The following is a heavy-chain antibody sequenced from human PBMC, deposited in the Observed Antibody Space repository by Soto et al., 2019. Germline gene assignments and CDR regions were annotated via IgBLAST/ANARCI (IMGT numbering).Heavy chain of an antibody. V-gene: IGHV3-30*03. CDR1: GFAFSESG. CDR3: AARGNFDY. CDR2: LTAIGNNR. Sequence: QVQLVESGGGVVQPGRSLRLSCAASGFAFSESGMHWVRQAPGKGLEWVTLLTAIGNNRYYADSVKGRFTVSRDDSINPLYLQMNYLTSEDTAVYYCAARGNFDYWGQGTLVTVSS. D-gene: IGHD3-16*01. J-gene: IGHJ4*02.